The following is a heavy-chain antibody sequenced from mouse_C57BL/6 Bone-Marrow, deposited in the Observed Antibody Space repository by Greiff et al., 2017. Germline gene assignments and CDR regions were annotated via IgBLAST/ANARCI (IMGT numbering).Heavy chain of an antibody. V-gene: IGHV3-6*01. D-gene: IGHD2-3*01. CDR3: ARDDCYYAAGFAY. Sequence: QLVESGPGLVKPSQSLSPTCSATGYSITSGYYCNWIRQLPGNKLEWMGYISYDGSNNYNPSLKYQISITRDTSKNQFLLKLNSVTTEDTATYYCARDDCYYAAGFAYWGQGTLVTVSA. J-gene: IGHJ3*01. CDR2: ISYDGSN. CDR1: GYSITSGYY.